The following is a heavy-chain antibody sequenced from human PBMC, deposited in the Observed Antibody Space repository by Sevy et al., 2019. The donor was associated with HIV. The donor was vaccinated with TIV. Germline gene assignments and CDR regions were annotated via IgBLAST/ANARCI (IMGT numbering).Heavy chain of an antibody. Sequence: GGSLRLSCAASGFTFSSYAMHWVRQAPGKGLEWVAVISYDGSNKYYADSVKGRFTISRDNSKNTLYLQMNSLRAEDTAVYYCAGGYGGAGSYLFDAFDIWGLGTMVTVSS. CDR2: ISYDGSNK. V-gene: IGHV3-30-3*01. D-gene: IGHD1-26*01. J-gene: IGHJ3*02. CDR3: AGGYGGAGSYLFDAFDI. CDR1: GFTFSSYA.